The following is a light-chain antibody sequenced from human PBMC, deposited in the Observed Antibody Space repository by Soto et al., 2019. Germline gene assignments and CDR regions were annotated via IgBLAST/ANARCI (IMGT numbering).Light chain of an antibody. Sequence: QSVLTQPPSVSAAPGQMVTISCSGTSSNMGSNSVAWYQQLPGTAPKLLIFDNSERPSGIPDRFSGSKSGTSATLGITGLQTGDEADYYCGSWDSSLSAGVFGGGTKLTVL. CDR1: SSNMGSNS. CDR3: GSWDSSLSAGV. CDR2: DNS. J-gene: IGLJ3*02. V-gene: IGLV1-51*01.